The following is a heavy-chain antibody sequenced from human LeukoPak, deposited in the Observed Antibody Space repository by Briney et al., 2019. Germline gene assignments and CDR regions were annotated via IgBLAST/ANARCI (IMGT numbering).Heavy chain of an antibody. D-gene: IGHD3/OR15-3a*01. CDR3: AKRRVVIRVILVGFHKEAYYFEC. J-gene: IGHJ4*02. CDR1: GFTLSNYG. CDR2: IRDSGGNT. V-gene: IGHV3-23*01. Sequence: GGSLRLSCAVSGFTLSNYGMSWVRQAPGKGLEWVAGIRDSGGNTKYADSVKGRFTISRNNPKNTLYLQMNSLRAEDTAVYFCAKRRVVIRVILVGFHKEAYYFECWGQGALVTVSS.